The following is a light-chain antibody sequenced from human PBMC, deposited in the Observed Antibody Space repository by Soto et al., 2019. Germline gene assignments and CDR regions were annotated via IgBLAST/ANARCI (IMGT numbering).Light chain of an antibody. CDR3: QQYGNSPPIT. Sequence: EIVWTQSPGTLSLSPGERATLSCRASQSVSSNYLAWYQQKPGQAPRLLIYGASTRATGIPDRFSGSGSGTDFTLTISRLEPEDFAVYYCQQYGNSPPITFGGGTKVDIK. CDR1: QSVSSNY. J-gene: IGKJ4*01. V-gene: IGKV3-20*01. CDR2: GAS.